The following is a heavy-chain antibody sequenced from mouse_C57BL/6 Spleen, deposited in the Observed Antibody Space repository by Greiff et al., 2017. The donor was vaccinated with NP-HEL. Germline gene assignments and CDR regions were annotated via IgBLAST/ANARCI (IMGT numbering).Heavy chain of an antibody. V-gene: IGHV2-2*01. Sequence: QVQLKQSGPGLVQPSQSLSITCTVSGFSLTSYGVHWVRQSPGKGLEWLGVIWSGGSTDYNAAFISRLSISKDNSKSQVFFKMNSLQADDTAIYYCARSRYYFDYWGQGTTLTVSS. CDR1: GFSLTSYG. CDR3: ARSRYYFDY. CDR2: IWSGGST. J-gene: IGHJ2*01.